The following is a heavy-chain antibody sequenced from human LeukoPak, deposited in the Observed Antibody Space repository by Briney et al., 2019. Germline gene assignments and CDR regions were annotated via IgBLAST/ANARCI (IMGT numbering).Heavy chain of an antibody. Sequence: TGGSLRLSCAASIFTFSTYAMTWVRQAPGKGLEWVSTISGSGGITYYADSVKGRFTISRDNSKNTLSLQMNSLRAEDTAVYYCARALYYYDNSAFDYWGQGTLVTVSS. V-gene: IGHV3-23*01. CDR2: ISGSGGIT. CDR1: IFTFSTYA. D-gene: IGHD3-22*01. J-gene: IGHJ4*02. CDR3: ARALYYYDNSAFDY.